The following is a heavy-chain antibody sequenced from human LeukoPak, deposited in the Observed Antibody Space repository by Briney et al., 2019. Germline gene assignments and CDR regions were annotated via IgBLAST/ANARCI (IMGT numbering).Heavy chain of an antibody. CDR3: ARDVWFGAGRTFDY. J-gene: IGHJ4*02. V-gene: IGHV4-39*07. CDR2: IYYSGST. Sequence: SETLSLTCTVSGGSISRSRDYWGWIRQPPGKGLGWIGSIYYSGSTYYNPSLKSRVTISGDTSKNRFSLKLSSVTAADTAVYYCARDVWFGAGRTFDYWGQGTLVTVSS. D-gene: IGHD3-10*01. CDR1: GGSISRSRDY.